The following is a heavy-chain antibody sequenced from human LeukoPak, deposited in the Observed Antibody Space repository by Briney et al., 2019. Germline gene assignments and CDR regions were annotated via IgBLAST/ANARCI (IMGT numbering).Heavy chain of an antibody. D-gene: IGHD2-21*02. CDR3: ARGRGTAQASLFDY. J-gene: IGHJ4*02. CDR2: IYWNDDT. CDR1: GFSLSTSEVG. Sequence: SGPTLVKPTQTLTLTCTFSGFSLSTSEVGGGWIRQTPGMALEWLALIYWNDDTYYRPSLRSRLTITRDSSENHIVLTMTNMAPVDTGTYFCARGRGTAQASLFDYWGQGALVTVSS. V-gene: IGHV2-5*04.